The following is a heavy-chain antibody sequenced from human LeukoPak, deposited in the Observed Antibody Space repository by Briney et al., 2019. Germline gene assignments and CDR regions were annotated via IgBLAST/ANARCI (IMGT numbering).Heavy chain of an antibody. CDR3: ARLTSLAGHRGAFDI. CDR1: GGSIGGHTFY. Sequence: PSEPLSLTCNVSGGSIGGHTFYWAWIRQPPGQGLEWIATIYYNGNTFYNPSLKSRVAISIDMSKSQFSLHLSSVTAADTAIYYCARLTSLAGHRGAFDIWGPGTMVTVSS. J-gene: IGHJ3*02. V-gene: IGHV4-39*01. CDR2: IYYNGNT. D-gene: IGHD6-19*01.